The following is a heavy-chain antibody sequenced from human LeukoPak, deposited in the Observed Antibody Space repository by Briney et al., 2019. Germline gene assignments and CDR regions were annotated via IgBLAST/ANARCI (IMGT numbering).Heavy chain of an antibody. CDR3: STDPLYDFWSGQPFDY. CDR2: IRSETYGGAT. V-gene: IGHV3-15*01. J-gene: IGHJ4*02. D-gene: IGHD3-3*01. CDR1: GFIFSNYN. Sequence: EGSLRLSCAASGFIFSNYNMNWVRQAPGKGLEWVGRIRSETYGGATDYGASVRGRFTISRDDSKNTLYLQMNSLKTEDTAVYYCSTDPLYDFWSGQPFDYWGQGTLVTVSS.